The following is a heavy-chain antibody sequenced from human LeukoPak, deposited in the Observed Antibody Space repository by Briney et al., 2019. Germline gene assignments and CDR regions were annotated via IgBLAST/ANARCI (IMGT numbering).Heavy chain of an antibody. J-gene: IGHJ4*02. Sequence: PSETLSLTCAVYGGSFSGYYWSWIRQPPGKGLEWIGEINHSGSTNYNPSLKSRVTISVETSKNQFSLKLSSVTAVDTAVYYCARGVIVYSSGWKTNSFDYWGQGTLVTVSS. CDR1: GGSFSGYY. CDR3: ARGVIVYSSGWKTNSFDY. D-gene: IGHD6-19*01. CDR2: INHSGST. V-gene: IGHV4-34*01.